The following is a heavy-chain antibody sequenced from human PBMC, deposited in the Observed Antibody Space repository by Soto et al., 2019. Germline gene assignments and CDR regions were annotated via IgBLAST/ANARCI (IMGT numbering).Heavy chain of an antibody. Sequence: ASAKLSCKACGDTFTNFDINWVRQATGQGPEWMGWMNPNSGDTGYPQNFQGRVTMTRDTSTSTAYMELSSLRSEDTAFYYCARGGFGAGSRFDYWGQGTPVTSPQ. J-gene: IGHJ4*02. CDR1: GDTFTNFD. D-gene: IGHD3-10*01. V-gene: IGHV1-8*01. CDR2: MNPNSGDT. CDR3: ARGGFGAGSRFDY.